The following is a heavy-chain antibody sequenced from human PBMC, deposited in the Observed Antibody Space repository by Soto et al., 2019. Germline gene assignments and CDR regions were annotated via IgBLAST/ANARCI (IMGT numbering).Heavy chain of an antibody. CDR3: ARVIPKYGMAV. V-gene: IGHV1-18*01. J-gene: IGHJ6*02. Sequence: QVQLVQSGAEVKKPGASVKVSCKASGYTFTSYGISWVRQAPGQGLEWMGWISSYNGNTNYAQKLQGRVTMTTDTPTRKDYMELRSLRSDETAVYYCARVIPKYGMAVWGQGTTVTVSS. CDR2: ISSYNGNT. CDR1: GYTFTSYG.